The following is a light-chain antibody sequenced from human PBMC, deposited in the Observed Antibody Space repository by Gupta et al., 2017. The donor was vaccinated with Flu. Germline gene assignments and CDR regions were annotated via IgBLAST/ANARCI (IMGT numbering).Light chain of an antibody. V-gene: IGKV2-28*01. Sequence: DIVMTQSPLSLPVTLGEPASISCRSSQSLLHSNGYNYLDWYLQKPGQSPQLLIYLGSNRASGVPDRFSGSGSGTDFTLKISRVEAEDVGVYYCMQALQTPFTFSPGTKVDIK. CDR1: QSLLHSNGYNY. CDR2: LGS. J-gene: IGKJ3*01. CDR3: MQALQTPFT.